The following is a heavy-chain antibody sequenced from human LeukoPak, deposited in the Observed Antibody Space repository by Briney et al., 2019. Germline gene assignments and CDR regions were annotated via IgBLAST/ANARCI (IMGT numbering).Heavy chain of an antibody. Sequence: SQTLSLTCAISGDSVSSNSAAWNWIRQSPSRGLEWLGRTYYRSKWYNDYAVSVKSRITINPDTSKNQFSLQLNSETPEDTAVYYCAREYYDSSGYSPNYFDYWGQGTLVTVSS. CDR1: GDSVSSNSAA. CDR2: TYYRSKWYN. J-gene: IGHJ4*02. CDR3: AREYYDSSGYSPNYFDY. D-gene: IGHD3-22*01. V-gene: IGHV6-1*01.